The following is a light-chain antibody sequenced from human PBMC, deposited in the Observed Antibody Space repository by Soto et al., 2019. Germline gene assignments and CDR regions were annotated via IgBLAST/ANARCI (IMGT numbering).Light chain of an antibody. CDR3: HQRSNWPPVT. CDR2: DAS. J-gene: IGKJ4*01. CDR1: QSINRH. Sequence: VLTQSPATLSWSPGERATLSFIASQSINRHLAWYRQKPGQAPRLLIYDASNRATGIPARFSGSGSGTDFTLTISSLEPEDFGVYYCHQRSNWPPVTFGGGSKVDIK. V-gene: IGKV3-11*01.